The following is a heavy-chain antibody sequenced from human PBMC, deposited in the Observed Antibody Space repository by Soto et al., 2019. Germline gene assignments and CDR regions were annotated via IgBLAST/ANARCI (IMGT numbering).Heavy chain of an antibody. V-gene: IGHV3-73*02. CDR2: VRGKRGNDGT. CDR1: GFAFSDSA. Sequence: EVQLVESGGGLVQPGGSLKLSCADSGFAFSDSAMHWVRQASGKGLEWIGRVRGKRGNDGTAYAASVKGRFTISRDDSKTTTYLQMNSLKIEDTAVYYCSRRRDWTAVDPLDYWGQGTLVTVSS. D-gene: IGHD5-18*01. J-gene: IGHJ4*02. CDR3: SRRRDWTAVDPLDY.